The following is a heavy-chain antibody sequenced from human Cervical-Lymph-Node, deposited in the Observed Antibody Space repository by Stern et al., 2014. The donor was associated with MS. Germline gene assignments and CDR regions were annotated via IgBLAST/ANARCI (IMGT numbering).Heavy chain of an antibody. J-gene: IGHJ4*02. D-gene: IGHD3-3*01. CDR2: ISYSGNT. Sequence: QVQLVESGPGLVKPSQTLSLTCTVSGGSVSSGSRYWSWIRQHPGKGLEWIGYISYSGNTYYSPSLQSRLTISMDTSKNQFSLKLRSLTAADTAIYYCARVTEFLRFFYPDYWGQGTLVTVSS. V-gene: IGHV4-31*03. CDR1: GGSVSSGSRY. CDR3: ARVTEFLRFFYPDY.